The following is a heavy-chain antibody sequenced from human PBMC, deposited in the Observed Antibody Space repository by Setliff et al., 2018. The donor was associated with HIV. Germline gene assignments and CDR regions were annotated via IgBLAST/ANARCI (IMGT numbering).Heavy chain of an antibody. CDR3: AREGGSSGYCGYFDY. J-gene: IGHJ4*02. V-gene: IGHV3-72*01. CDR1: GFIFSDYF. CDR2: SRNKAKSYAT. D-gene: IGHD3-22*01. Sequence: QSGGSLRLSCAASGFIFSDYFMDWVRQAPGKGLEWVGRSRNKAKSYATEFVASVKGRFTISRDDSINTLYLQMNSLKTEDTAVYYCAREGGSSGYCGYFDYWGQGTLVTVSS.